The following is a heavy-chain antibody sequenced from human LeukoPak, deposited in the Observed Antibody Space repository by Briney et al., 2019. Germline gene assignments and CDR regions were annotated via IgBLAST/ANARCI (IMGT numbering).Heavy chain of an antibody. CDR1: GYTGTGYY. Sequence: ASVKLSCKAAGYTGTGYYMHWVRQAPGQGLEGMGWSNPNSGGTNYAQKFQGRVTMTRDTSISTAYMELSRLRSDDTAVYYCARDQRGYAMTRYWGQGTLVTVSS. CDR2: SNPNSGGT. V-gene: IGHV1-2*02. D-gene: IGHD5-12*01. CDR3: ARDQRGYAMTRY. J-gene: IGHJ4*02.